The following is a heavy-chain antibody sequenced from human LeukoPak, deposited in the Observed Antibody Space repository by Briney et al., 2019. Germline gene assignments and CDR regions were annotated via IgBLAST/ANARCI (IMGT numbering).Heavy chain of an antibody. CDR3: ARQLGTVGATMTHNDY. D-gene: IGHD1-26*01. J-gene: IGHJ4*02. CDR2: IYPGDSDT. V-gene: IGHV5-51*01. CDR1: GYSFTSYW. Sequence: KPGESLKISCKGSGYSFTSYWNGWVRQMPGKGLEWMGIIYPGDSDTRYSPSFQGQVTISADKSISTAYLQWSSLKASDTAMYYCARQLGTVGATMTHNDYWGQGTLVTVSS.